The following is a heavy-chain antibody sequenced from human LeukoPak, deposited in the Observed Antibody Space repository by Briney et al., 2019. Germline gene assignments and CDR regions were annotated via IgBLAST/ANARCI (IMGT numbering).Heavy chain of an antibody. D-gene: IGHD4-17*01. CDR3: ARLATPFDYGNYLDY. CDR2: ICPGDSDT. CDR1: GYSFTSYW. V-gene: IGHV5-51*01. J-gene: IGHJ4*02. Sequence: GESLKISCKGSGYSFTSYWIGWVRQMPGKGLEWMGIICPGDSDTRYSPSFQGQVTISADKSISTAYLQWSSLKASDTAMYYCARLATPFDYGNYLDYWGQGTLVTVSS.